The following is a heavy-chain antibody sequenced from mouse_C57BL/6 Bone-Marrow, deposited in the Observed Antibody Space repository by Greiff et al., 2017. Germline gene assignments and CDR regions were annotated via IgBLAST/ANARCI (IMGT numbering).Heavy chain of an antibody. Sequence: EVQLQQSGPELVKPGASVKISCKASGYTFTDYYMNWVKQSHGKSLEWIGDINPNNGGTSYNQKLKGKATLTVDKSSSTAYVELRSLTSEDSAVYYCSRDYYGSSWYFDYWGQGTILTVSS. CDR1: GYTFTDYY. V-gene: IGHV1-26*01. D-gene: IGHD1-1*01. J-gene: IGHJ2*01. CDR3: SRDYYGSSWYFDY. CDR2: INPNNGGT.